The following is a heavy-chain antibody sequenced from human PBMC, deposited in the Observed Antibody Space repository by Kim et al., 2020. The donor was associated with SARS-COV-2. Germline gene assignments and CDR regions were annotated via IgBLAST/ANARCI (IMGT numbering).Heavy chain of an antibody. Sequence: ASVKVSCKASGYSFINHAISWVRQAPGQGLQWMGWIRAGTGNTNYAQEFQGRVTLTTDTSTETAYMELTSLRSDDTAIYYCARIMGVVRGPWTDYWGQGTLVTVSS. CDR1: GYSFINHA. CDR2: IRAGTGNT. D-gene: IGHD3-10*01. CDR3: ARIMGVVRGPWTDY. V-gene: IGHV1-18*01. J-gene: IGHJ4*02.